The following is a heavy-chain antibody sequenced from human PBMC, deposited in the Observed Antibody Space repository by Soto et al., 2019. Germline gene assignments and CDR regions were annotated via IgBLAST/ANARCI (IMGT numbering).Heavy chain of an antibody. V-gene: IGHV3-48*02. CDR2: SSGSGDTK. J-gene: IGHJ4*02. Sequence: GESLRLSCASSGFTFSSCSMNWVRQAPGKGLEWVSFSSGSGDTKYYADSVKGRFTISRDNAKNSLYLQMSSLRDEDTAVYYCAKYCSSDVCFDYWGQGTLVTVSS. D-gene: IGHD2-8*01. CDR1: GFTFSSCS. CDR3: AKYCSSDVCFDY.